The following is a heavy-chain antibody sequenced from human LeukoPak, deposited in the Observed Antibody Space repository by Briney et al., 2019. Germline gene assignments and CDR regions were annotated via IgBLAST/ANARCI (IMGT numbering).Heavy chain of an antibody. V-gene: IGHV3-33*01. CDR2: IYYDASKK. Sequence: PGGSLRLSCAASGLRFSSYGMHWVRQSPGKGLEWVAIIYYDASKKYYADSVEGRFTLSRDNSKNTLFLQMNSLRAEDTAVYYCARDGQEGETLSYIDLWGRGTLVTVSS. J-gene: IGHJ2*01. CDR1: GLRFSSYG. D-gene: IGHD1-26*01. CDR3: ARDGQEGETLSYIDL.